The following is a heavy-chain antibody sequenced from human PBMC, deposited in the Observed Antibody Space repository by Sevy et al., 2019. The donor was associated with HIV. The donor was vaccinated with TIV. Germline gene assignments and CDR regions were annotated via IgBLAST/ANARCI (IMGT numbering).Heavy chain of an antibody. J-gene: IGHJ4*02. D-gene: IGHD3-3*01. CDR1: GYTFTSYD. Sequence: ASVKVSCKASGYTFTSYDINWVRQATGQGLEWMGWMNPNSGNPGYAQKFQGRVTMTRNTSISTAYMELSSLRSEDTAVYYCARLADFWSGYCFDYWGQGTLVTVSS. V-gene: IGHV1-8*01. CDR3: ARLADFWSGYCFDY. CDR2: MNPNSGNP.